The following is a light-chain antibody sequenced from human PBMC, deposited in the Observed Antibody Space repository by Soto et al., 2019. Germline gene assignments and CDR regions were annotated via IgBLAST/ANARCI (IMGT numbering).Light chain of an antibody. CDR3: QQRSNWPPGYT. V-gene: IGKV3-15*01. CDR2: GAS. J-gene: IGKJ2*01. Sequence: EIVMTQSPATLSVSPGEGATLSCRASQSVSSKLAWYQQKPGQAPRLLIYGASTRATGIPARFSGSGSGADFTLTISSLEPEDFAVYYCQQRSNWPPGYTFGQGTKVDIK. CDR1: QSVSSK.